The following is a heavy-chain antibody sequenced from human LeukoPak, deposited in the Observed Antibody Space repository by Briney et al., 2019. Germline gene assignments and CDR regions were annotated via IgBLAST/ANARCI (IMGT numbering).Heavy chain of an antibody. D-gene: IGHD3-22*01. J-gene: IGHJ4*02. CDR3: AQEHFDTSGYYSRFDN. Sequence: GGSLRLSCAAAGFTFPRHAMSWVRQAPGKGLEWVASNAGSGGSTHYADSVKGRFTISRGNSQNTVYLHMNSLRADDTAVYYCAQEHFDTSGYYSRFDNWGQGILVTVSS. V-gene: IGHV3-23*01. CDR2: NAGSGGST. CDR1: GFTFPRHA.